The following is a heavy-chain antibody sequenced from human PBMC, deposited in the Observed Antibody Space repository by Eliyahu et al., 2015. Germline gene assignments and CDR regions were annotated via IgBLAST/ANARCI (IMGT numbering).Heavy chain of an antibody. D-gene: IGHD2-15*01. Sequence: QVQLVESGGGVVQPGRSLRLSCAASGFXISNYGXNWVRXAPGKGREWVALIRXDGNNEYYADSVKGRFTISRDSSKNTLFLQMNSLRAEDTAIYYCARDRGYCSGGSCYTDAFDIWGRGTLVTVSS. V-gene: IGHV3-33*01. CDR1: GFXISNYG. J-gene: IGHJ3*02. CDR3: ARDRGYCSGGSCYTDAFDI. CDR2: IRXDGNNE.